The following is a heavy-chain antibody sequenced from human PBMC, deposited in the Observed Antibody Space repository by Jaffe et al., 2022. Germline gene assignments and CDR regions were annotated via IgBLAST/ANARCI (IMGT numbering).Heavy chain of an antibody. CDR1: GYTFTSYA. CDR2: INTNTGNP. CDR3: ARDLKTLIVGATTLGDDAFDI. J-gene: IGHJ3*02. V-gene: IGHV7-4-1*02. Sequence: QVQLVQSGSELKKPGASVKVSCKASGYTFTSYAMNWVRQAPGQGLEWMGWINTNTGNPTYAQGFTGRFVFSLDTSVSTAYLQISSLKAEDTAVYYCARDLKTLIVGATTLGDDAFDIWGQGTMVTVSS. D-gene: IGHD1-26*01.